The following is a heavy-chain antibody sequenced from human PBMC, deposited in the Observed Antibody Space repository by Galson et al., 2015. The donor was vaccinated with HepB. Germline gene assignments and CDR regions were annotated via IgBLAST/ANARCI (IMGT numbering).Heavy chain of an antibody. Sequence: SLRLSCAASGFTFGDYAMSWVRQAPGKGLEWVGFIRSKAYGGTTEYAASVKGRFTISRDDSKSIAYLQMNSLKTEDTAVYYCTRRWLTAYWGQGTLVTVSS. CDR2: IRSKAYGGTT. J-gene: IGHJ4*02. V-gene: IGHV3-49*04. CDR3: TRRWLTAY. D-gene: IGHD5-24*01. CDR1: GFTFGDYA.